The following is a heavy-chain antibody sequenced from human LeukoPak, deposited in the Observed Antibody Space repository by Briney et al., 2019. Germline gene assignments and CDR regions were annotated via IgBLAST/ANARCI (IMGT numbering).Heavy chain of an antibody. J-gene: IGHJ4*02. V-gene: IGHV3-7*01. CDR2: IKQDGSDI. CDR1: GFTFGNYW. Sequence: GGSLRLSCAASGFTFGNYWMTWVRQAPGKGLEWVAIIKQDGSDIYYVDSVKGRFTISRDNAKNSLYLQMNSLRAEDTAVYYCARDYGSGSYDKVPYYFDYWGQGTLVTVSS. D-gene: IGHD3-10*01. CDR3: ARDYGSGSYDKVPYYFDY.